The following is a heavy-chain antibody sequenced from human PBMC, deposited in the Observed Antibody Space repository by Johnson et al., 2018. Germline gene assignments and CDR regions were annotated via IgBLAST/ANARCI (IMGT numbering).Heavy chain of an antibody. D-gene: IGHD3-10*01. V-gene: IGHV3-48*04. Sequence: EVQLVESGGGLVQPGGSXRLSCAASGFTFGTYRMNWVRQAPGKGLEWVSYISSSGTTIYYAGPVKGRFTISRDNAKNSLYLQMNSLRAEDTAVYYCARRTRESSGFDIWGQGTTVTVSS. CDR1: GFTFGTYR. CDR3: ARRTRESSGFDI. CDR2: ISSSGTTI. J-gene: IGHJ3*02.